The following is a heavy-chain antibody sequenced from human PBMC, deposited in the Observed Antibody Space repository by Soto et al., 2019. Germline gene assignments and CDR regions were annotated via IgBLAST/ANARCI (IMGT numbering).Heavy chain of an antibody. Sequence: SETLSLTCTVSGGSISSGGYYWSWIRQHPGKGLEWIGYIYYSGSTYYNPSLKSRVTISVDTSKNQFSLKLSSVTAADTAMYYCARESNFLPYYFDYWGQGTLVTVSS. CDR2: IYYSGST. CDR3: ARESNFLPYYFDY. CDR1: GGSISSGGYY. J-gene: IGHJ4*02. V-gene: IGHV4-31*03.